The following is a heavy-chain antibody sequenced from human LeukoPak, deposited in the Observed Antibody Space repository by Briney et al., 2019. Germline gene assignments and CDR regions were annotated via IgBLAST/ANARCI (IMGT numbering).Heavy chain of an antibody. Sequence: GGSLRLSCAASGFTFTSYWMSWVRQAPGKGLEWVANIKQDGSEKYYVDSVKGRFTISRDNAKNSLYLQINRLRTEDTAVYYCARDIVATMGVDYWGQGTLVTVSS. D-gene: IGHD5-12*01. CDR1: GFTFTSYW. CDR3: ARDIVATMGVDY. CDR2: IKQDGSEK. V-gene: IGHV3-7*05. J-gene: IGHJ4*02.